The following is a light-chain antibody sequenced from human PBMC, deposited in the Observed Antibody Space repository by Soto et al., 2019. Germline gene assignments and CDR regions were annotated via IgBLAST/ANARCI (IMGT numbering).Light chain of an antibody. CDR3: IAYTSSSTAEV. CDR2: DVS. CDR1: SSDVGGYNY. V-gene: IGLV2-14*01. Sequence: QSALTQPASVSGSPGQSITISCTGTSSDVGGYNYVSWYQQHPGKAPKLMIYDVSNRPSGVSNRFSGSKSGNTASLTISGLQAEDEADYYCIAYTSSSTAEVFGGGTKLTVL. J-gene: IGLJ2*01.